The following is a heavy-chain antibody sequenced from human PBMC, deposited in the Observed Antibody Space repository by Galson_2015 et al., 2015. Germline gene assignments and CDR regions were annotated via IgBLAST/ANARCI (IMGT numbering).Heavy chain of an antibody. J-gene: IGHJ4*02. CDR3: VRDGRDFDTAKIDY. D-gene: IGHD5-18*01. V-gene: IGHV4-39*07. Sequence: SETLSLTCTVSGGSISSRSYYCGWLRQPPGKVLEWIGSMYYTGSTYYNPSLHNRFTISVDTSRNQFSLKLSSVTAADTAVYFCVRDGRDFDTAKIDYWGQGTLVTASS. CDR2: MYYTGST. CDR1: GGSISSRSYY.